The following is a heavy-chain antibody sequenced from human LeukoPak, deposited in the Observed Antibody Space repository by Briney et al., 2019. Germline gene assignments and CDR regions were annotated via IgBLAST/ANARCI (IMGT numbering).Heavy chain of an antibody. Sequence: PSETLSLTCTLSGGSISSYYWSWIRQPPGKGPEWIGYIHYSGSTNYNPSLKSRVTISVDKSKNQFSLKLSSVTAADTAVYYCARSSGYYYFDYWGQGTLVTVSS. CDR2: IHYSGST. V-gene: IGHV4-59*12. D-gene: IGHD3-22*01. J-gene: IGHJ4*02. CDR3: ARSSGYYYFDY. CDR1: GGSISSYY.